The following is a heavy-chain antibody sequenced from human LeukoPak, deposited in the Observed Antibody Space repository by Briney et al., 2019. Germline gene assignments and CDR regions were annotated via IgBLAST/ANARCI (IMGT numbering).Heavy chain of an antibody. CDR1: GFTFSSYS. Sequence: GGSLRLSCAASGFTFSSYSMNWVRQAPGKGLEWVSSISSSSSYIYYADSVKGRFTISRDNAKNSLYLQMNSLRAEDTAVYYCARDQSIAARPAAFDIWGQGTMVTVSS. V-gene: IGHV3-21*01. CDR2: ISSSSSYI. CDR3: ARDQSIAARPAAFDI. D-gene: IGHD6-6*01. J-gene: IGHJ3*02.